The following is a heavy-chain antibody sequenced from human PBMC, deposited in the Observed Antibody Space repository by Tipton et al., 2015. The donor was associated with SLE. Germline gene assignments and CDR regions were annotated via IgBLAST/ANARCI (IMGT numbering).Heavy chain of an antibody. CDR3: VRGVRGVGATTLDY. V-gene: IGHV3-11*01. Sequence: GSLRLSCAASGFTFSDYYMSWIRQAPGKGLEWVSYISSSGSTIYYADSVRGRFTISRDNGKNSLYLEMNRLRAEDTAIYYCVRGVRGVGATTLDYWGQGTLVTVSS. D-gene: IGHD1-26*01. CDR2: ISSSGSTI. J-gene: IGHJ4*02. CDR1: GFTFSDYY.